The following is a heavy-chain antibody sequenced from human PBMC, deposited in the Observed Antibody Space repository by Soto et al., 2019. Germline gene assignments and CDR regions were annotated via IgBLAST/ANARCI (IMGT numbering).Heavy chain of an antibody. CDR1: GGSFSGYY. J-gene: IGHJ4*02. CDR3: ARDKITGLFDY. CDR2: INHSGST. D-gene: IGHD2-8*02. Sequence: SETLSLTCAVYGGSFSGYYWSWIRQPPGRGLEWIGEINHSGSTNYNPSLKSRVTISVDTSKNQFSLKLTSVTAADTAVYYCARDKITGLFDYWGQGTLVTVSS. V-gene: IGHV4-34*01.